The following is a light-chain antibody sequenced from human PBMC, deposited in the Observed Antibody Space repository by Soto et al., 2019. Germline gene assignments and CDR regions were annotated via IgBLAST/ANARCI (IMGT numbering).Light chain of an antibody. CDR3: QQYDNWPRT. CDR1: QSVSSN. CDR2: GAS. V-gene: IGKV3-15*01. J-gene: IGKJ1*01. Sequence: DIVMTQSPATLSVSPGERATLSCWASQSVSSNLAWYQQKSGQAPRLLMYGASTRASGIPARFSGSGSGKELTLTISSLQSEDFAVYHCQQYDNWPRTFVQGTKVDIX.